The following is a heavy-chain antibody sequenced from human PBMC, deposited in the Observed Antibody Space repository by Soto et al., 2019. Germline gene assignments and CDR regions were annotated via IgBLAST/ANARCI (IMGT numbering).Heavy chain of an antibody. D-gene: IGHD3-10*01. J-gene: IGHJ4*02. CDR2: IWYDGSNK. Sequence: GGSLRLSCAASGFTFSSYGMHWVRQAPGKGLEWVAVIWYDGSNKYYADSVKGRFTISRDNSKNTLYLQMNSLRAEDTAVYYCARDYYGSGSYPAGYFDYWGQGTLVTVSS. CDR1: GFTFSSYG. V-gene: IGHV3-33*01. CDR3: ARDYYGSGSYPAGYFDY.